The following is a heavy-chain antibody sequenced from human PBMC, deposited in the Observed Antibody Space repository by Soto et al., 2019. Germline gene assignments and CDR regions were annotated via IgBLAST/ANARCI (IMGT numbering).Heavy chain of an antibody. CDR1: GYTFTSYD. CDR2: MNPNSGNT. CDR3: ARVRTSRYDILTGYYFTYYYYGTDV. V-gene: IGHV1-8*01. D-gene: IGHD3-9*01. J-gene: IGHJ6*02. Sequence: GASVKVSCKASGYTFTSYDINWVRQATGQGLEWMGWMNPNSGNTGYAQKFQGRVTMTRNTSISTAYMELSSLRSEDTAVYYCARVRTSRYDILTGYYFTYYYYGTDVWGQGTTVTVSS.